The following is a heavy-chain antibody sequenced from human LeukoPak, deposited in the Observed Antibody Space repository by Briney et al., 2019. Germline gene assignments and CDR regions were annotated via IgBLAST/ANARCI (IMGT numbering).Heavy chain of an antibody. CDR2: IYYSGST. D-gene: IGHD3-10*01. J-gene: IGHJ5*02. CDR3: PRRGAGLNWFDP. V-gene: IGHV4-39*01. Sequence: PSETLSLTCTVSGGSISSSSYYWGWIRQPPGKGLEWIGSIYYSGSTYYNPSLKSRVTISVDTSKNQFSLKLSSVTAADTAVYYCPRRGAGLNWFDPWGQGTLVTVSS. CDR1: GGSISSSSYY.